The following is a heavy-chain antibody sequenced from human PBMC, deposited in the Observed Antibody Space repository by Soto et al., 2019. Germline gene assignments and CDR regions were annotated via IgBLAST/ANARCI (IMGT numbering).Heavy chain of an antibody. CDR2: IYYSGST. Sequence: SETLSLTCTDSGGSISSSSYYWGWIRQPPGKGLEWIGSIYYSGSTYYNPSLKSRVTISVDTSKNQFSLKLSSVTAADTAVYYCARHGGQLAHQYYYYYGMDVWGQGTTVTVS. J-gene: IGHJ6*02. CDR1: GGSISSSSYY. D-gene: IGHD6-6*01. V-gene: IGHV4-39*01. CDR3: ARHGGQLAHQYYYYYGMDV.